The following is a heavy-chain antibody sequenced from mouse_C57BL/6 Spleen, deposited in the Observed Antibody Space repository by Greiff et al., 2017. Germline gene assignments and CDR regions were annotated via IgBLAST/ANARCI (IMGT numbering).Heavy chain of an antibody. V-gene: IGHV1-52*01. J-gene: IGHJ3*01. CDR2: IDPSDSET. CDR1: GYTFTSYW. CDR3: ARAGKGDWFAY. Sequence: LQQPGAELVRPGSSVKLSCKASGYTFTSYWMHWVKQRPIQGLEWIGNIDPSDSETHYNQKFKDKATLTVDKSSSTAYMQRSSLTSEDSAVYYCARAGKGDWFAYWGQGTLVTVSA.